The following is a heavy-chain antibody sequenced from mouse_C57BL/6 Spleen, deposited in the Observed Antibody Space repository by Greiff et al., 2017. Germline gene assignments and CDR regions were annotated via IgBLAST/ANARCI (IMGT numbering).Heavy chain of an antibody. CDR1: GYTFTDHT. V-gene: IGHV1-78*01. CDR2: IYPRDGST. CDR3: ARYDYDGWYFDV. Sequence: QVQLQQSDAELVKPGASVTISCKVSGYTFTDHTIHWMKQRPEQGLAWIGYIYPRDGSTTYNEKFKGKATLTADKSSSTAYMQLNSLTSEDSAVYFCARYDYDGWYFDVWGTGTTVTGSS. J-gene: IGHJ1*03. D-gene: IGHD2-4*01.